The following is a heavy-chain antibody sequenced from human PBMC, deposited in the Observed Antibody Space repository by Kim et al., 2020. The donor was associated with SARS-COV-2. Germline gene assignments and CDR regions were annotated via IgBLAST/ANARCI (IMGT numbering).Heavy chain of an antibody. Sequence: GGSLRLSCAASGFTFSRYAMSWARQAPGKGLEWVSTISDSGVRTHYADSVKGRFTISRDNSKSTLFLQMNSLRAEDTAGYYCEASDYWGQGSLVTVSS. V-gene: IGHV3-23*01. CDR1: GFTFSRYA. CDR2: ISDSGVRT. CDR3: EASDY. J-gene: IGHJ4*02.